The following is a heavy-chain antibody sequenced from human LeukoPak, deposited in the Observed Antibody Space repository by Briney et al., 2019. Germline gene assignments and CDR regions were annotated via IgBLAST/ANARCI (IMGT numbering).Heavy chain of an antibody. CDR2: IKSKTDGGTT. D-gene: IGHD4-17*01. CDR3: AKDERDYGDYEVLTSAGSPPGY. J-gene: IGHJ4*02. CDR1: GFTFSNAW. V-gene: IGHV3-15*01. Sequence: GGSLRLSCAASGFTFSNAWMSWVRQAPGKGLEWVGRIKSKTDGGTTDYAAPVKGRFTISRDDSKNTLYLKMNSLRAEDTAVYYCAKDERDYGDYEVLTSAGSPPGYWGQGTLVTVSS.